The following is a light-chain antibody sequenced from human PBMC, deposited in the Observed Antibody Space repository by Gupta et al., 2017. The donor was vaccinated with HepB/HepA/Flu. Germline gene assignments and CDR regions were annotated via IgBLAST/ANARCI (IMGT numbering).Light chain of an antibody. CDR1: SSDVGGYNY. CDR2: EVS. J-gene: IGLJ2*01. CDR3: SSYAGSNNLV. Sequence: QSALTPPSFASGSPGQSVPISCTGTSSDVGGYNYVSWYQQHPGKAPKLMIYEVSKRPSGVPDRFSGSKSGNTASLTVSGLQAEDEADYYCSSYAGSNNLVFGGGTKLTVL. V-gene: IGLV2-8*01.